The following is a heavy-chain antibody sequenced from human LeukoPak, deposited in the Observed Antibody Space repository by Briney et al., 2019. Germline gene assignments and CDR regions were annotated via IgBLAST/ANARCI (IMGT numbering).Heavy chain of an antibody. Sequence: HPGGSLRLSCAASGFTFSSYWMHWVRQAPGQGLVWVSRINSDGSSTTYADSVKGRFTISRDNAKNTLYLQMNSLRAEDTAVYYCARDSSYCSSTSCYNYFDYWGQGNLVTVSS. V-gene: IGHV3-74*01. CDR3: ARDSSYCSSTSCYNYFDY. J-gene: IGHJ4*02. D-gene: IGHD2-2*02. CDR2: INSDGSST. CDR1: GFTFSSYW.